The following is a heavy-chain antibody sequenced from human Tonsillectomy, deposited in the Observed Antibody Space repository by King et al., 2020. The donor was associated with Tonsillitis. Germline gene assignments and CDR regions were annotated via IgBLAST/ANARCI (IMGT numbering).Heavy chain of an antibody. CDR3: ARISVSGYSCDY. D-gene: IGHD5-18*01. J-gene: IGHJ4*02. CDR2: IDWDDDK. V-gene: IGHV2-70*04. Sequence: VTLKESGPALVKPTQTLTLTCTFSGFSLSTSAMRVSWIRQPPGKALEWLARIDWDDDKFYSTSLKTRLTISKDTSKNQVVLTMTNMDPVDTATYYCARISVSGYSCDYWGQGTLVTVSS. CDR1: GFSLSTSAMR.